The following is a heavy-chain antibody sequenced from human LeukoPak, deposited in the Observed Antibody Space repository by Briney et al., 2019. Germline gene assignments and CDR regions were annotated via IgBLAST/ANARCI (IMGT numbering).Heavy chain of an antibody. D-gene: IGHD3-3*02. V-gene: IGHV3-48*02. Sequence: GGSLRLSCSASGFPLSTYSVHWARQAPGKGLEWVLCISDTSYTIYYADSVKGRFTISRDNAKNSLYLQMSRLRDEDTAVFYCARSFLGGDLWGQGTLATVSS. CDR2: ISDTSYTI. CDR3: ARSFLGGDL. CDR1: GFPLSTYS. J-gene: IGHJ5*02.